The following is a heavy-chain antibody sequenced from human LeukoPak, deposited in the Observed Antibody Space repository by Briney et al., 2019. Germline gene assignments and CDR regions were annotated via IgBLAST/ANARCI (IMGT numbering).Heavy chain of an antibody. J-gene: IGHJ4*02. CDR1: GFTFSSYA. CDR2: IALDAYRE. CDR3: ARDFSGASRIDY. Sequence: GRSLRLSCAASGFTFSSYAMHWVRQAPGKGLEWVAVIALDAYREYHADSVKGRFTISSDNSKNTLYLQMNSLRAEDTAVYYCARDFSGASRIDYWGQGTLVTVSS. V-gene: IGHV3-30-3*01. D-gene: IGHD4/OR15-4a*01.